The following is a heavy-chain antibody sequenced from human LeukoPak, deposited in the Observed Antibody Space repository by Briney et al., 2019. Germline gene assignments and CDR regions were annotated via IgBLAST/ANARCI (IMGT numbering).Heavy chain of an antibody. V-gene: IGHV4-39*01. CDR2: IYYSGST. D-gene: IGHD2-15*01. CDR1: GGSISSSSYY. J-gene: IGHJ5*02. Sequence: SETLSLTCNVSGGSISSSSYYWGWIRQPPGKGLEWIGSIYYSGSTYYNPSLKSRVTISVDTSKNQFSLKLSSVTAADTAVYYCARHPPSYCSGGSCYSGWFDPWGQGTLVTVSS. CDR3: ARHPPSYCSGGSCYSGWFDP.